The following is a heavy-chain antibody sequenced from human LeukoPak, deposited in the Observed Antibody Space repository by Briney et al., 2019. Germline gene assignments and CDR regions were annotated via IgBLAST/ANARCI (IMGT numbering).Heavy chain of an antibody. CDR1: GFTFSSYS. CDR3: ARDVGGSYFASSYFRH. CDR2: ISSSSSTI. J-gene: IGHJ1*01. D-gene: IGHD1-26*01. V-gene: IGHV3-48*04. Sequence: GGALRLSCAASGFTFSSYSMNWVRQAPGKGLEWVSYISSSSSTIYYADSVKGRFTISRDNAKNSLYLQMNSLRAEDTAVYYCARDVGGSYFASSYFRHWGQGTLVTVSS.